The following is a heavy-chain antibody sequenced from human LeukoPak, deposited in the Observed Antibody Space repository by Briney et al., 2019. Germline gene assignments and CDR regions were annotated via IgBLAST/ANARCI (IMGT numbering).Heavy chain of an antibody. CDR3: GRVWRWLGWFDP. J-gene: IGHJ5*02. CDR1: GVSFSGYY. Sequence: SETLSLTCAVYGVSFSGYYWSWIRQPPGKGLEWIGEINHSGSTNYNPYVKIRVLKSVGKAKNQFSLKLSSVTGEGTAVYYCGRVWRWLGWFDPWGQGTLVTVSS. CDR2: INHSGST. D-gene: IGHD6-19*01. V-gene: IGHV4-34*01.